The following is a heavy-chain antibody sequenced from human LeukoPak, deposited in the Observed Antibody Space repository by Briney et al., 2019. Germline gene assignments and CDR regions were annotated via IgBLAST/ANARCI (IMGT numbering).Heavy chain of an antibody. CDR3: AREDGIVGATSAFDI. Sequence: GGSLRLSCAASGFTFSTYTMNWVRQAPGKGLEWVSSINGRSNYIYYADSVKGRFTISIDNAKNSLYLQMNSLRAEDTAVYYCAREDGIVGATSAFDIWGQGTMVTVSS. CDR1: GFTFSTYT. D-gene: IGHD1-26*01. V-gene: IGHV3-21*01. CDR2: INGRSNYI. J-gene: IGHJ3*02.